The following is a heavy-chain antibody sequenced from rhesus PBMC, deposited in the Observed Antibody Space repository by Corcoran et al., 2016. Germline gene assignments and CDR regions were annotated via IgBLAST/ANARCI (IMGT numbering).Heavy chain of an antibody. CDR1: GFTSGNSD. CDR3: AKTEREAFDF. CDR2: ISSVGSI. D-gene: IGHD1-44*02. J-gene: IGHJ3*01. V-gene: IGHV3S43*01. Sequence: EVQLVESGGGLVQPGGSLRLSCAAPGFTSGNSDLIWIRQAPGKGLEWVSYISSVGSIYYSDSVKGRFTISRDNAKNTLYLQMSSLRVEDTAVYYCAKTEREAFDFWGQGLRVTVSS.